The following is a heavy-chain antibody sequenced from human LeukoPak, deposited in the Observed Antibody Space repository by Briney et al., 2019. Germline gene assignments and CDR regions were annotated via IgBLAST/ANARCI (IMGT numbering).Heavy chain of an antibody. CDR1: GFTFSSYA. J-gene: IGHJ4*02. CDR3: AEAAKIPSYGDYPPDY. Sequence: PGGSLRLSCAASGFTFSSYAMSWVRQAPGKGLEWVSAISGSGGSTYYADSVKGRFTISRDNSKNTLYLQMNSLRAEDTAVYYCAEAAKIPSYGDYPPDYWGQGTLVTVSS. D-gene: IGHD4-17*01. CDR2: ISGSGGST. V-gene: IGHV3-23*01.